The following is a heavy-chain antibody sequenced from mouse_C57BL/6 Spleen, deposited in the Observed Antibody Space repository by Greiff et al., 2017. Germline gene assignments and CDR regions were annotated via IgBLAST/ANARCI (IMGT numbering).Heavy chain of an antibody. Sequence: VQLQQSGPELVKPGASVKISCKASGYTFTDYYMNWVKQSHGKSLEWIGDINPNNGGTSYKQKFKGKATLTVDKSSSTAYMELRSLTSEDAAVYYCSSYDDDGTRFAYWGQGTLVTVSA. J-gene: IGHJ3*01. CDR3: SSYDDDGTRFAY. CDR1: GYTFTDYY. V-gene: IGHV1-26*01. D-gene: IGHD2-4*01. CDR2: INPNNGGT.